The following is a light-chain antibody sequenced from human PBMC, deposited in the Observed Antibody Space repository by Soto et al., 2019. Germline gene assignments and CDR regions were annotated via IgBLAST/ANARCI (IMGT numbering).Light chain of an antibody. Sequence: ETVMTQSPDTLSDSPLERANLSCSASQSVSSNLAWYQQKPGQAPRLLIYGASTRATGIPARFSGSGSGTEFTLTISSLQSEDFAVYYCQQYNNWPWTFGQGTKVDI. CDR1: QSVSSN. CDR2: GAS. J-gene: IGKJ1*01. V-gene: IGKV3-15*01. CDR3: QQYNNWPWT.